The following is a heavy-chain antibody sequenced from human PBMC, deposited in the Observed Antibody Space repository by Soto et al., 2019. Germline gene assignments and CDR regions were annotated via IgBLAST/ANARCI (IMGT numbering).Heavy chain of an antibody. CDR3: ARAGPAPYYFYGMDV. J-gene: IGHJ6*02. Sequence: QVQLVQSRGEVKKPGASVKVSCKTSGYSFTTSGISWVRQAPGQGLEWMGGISGYNRNTNYAQNLQGRVTMTTDTSTSTAYMELSSLRSDDTTVYYCARAGPAPYYFYGMDVWGQGSTGTVSS. V-gene: IGHV1-18*01. CDR2: ISGYNRNT. CDR1: GYSFTTSG.